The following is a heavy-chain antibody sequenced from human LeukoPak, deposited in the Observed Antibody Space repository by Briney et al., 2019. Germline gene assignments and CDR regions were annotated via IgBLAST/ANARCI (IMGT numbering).Heavy chain of an antibody. CDR3: ARSRDGYNFDY. Sequence: SQTLSLTCTVSGGSISSGSYYWSWIRQPAGKGLEWIGRIYTGGSINYNPSLKSRVTISVDASKNQFSLKLSSVTAADTAVYYCARSRDGYNFDYWGQGTLVTVSS. D-gene: IGHD5-24*01. V-gene: IGHV4-61*02. J-gene: IGHJ4*02. CDR2: IYTGGSI. CDR1: GGSISSGSYY.